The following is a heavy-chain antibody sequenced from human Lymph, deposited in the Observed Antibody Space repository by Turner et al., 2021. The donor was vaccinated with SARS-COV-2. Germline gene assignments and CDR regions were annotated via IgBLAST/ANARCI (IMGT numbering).Heavy chain of an antibody. V-gene: IGHV3-66*01. J-gene: IGHJ3*02. CDR1: GVTVSSNY. D-gene: IGHD3-10*01. Sequence: EVQLVESGGGLVQPGGSLRLSCAASGVTVSSNYMSWVRQAPGKGLEWVEVLYSGGSTFYADSVKGRFTISRDNSKNTLYVQMNSLRAEDTAVYYCARDFREGAFDIWGQGTMVTISS. CDR3: ARDFREGAFDI. CDR2: LYSGGST.